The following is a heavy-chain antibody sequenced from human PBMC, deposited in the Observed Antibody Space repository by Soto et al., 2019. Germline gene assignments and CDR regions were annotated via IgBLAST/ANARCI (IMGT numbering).Heavy chain of an antibody. J-gene: IGHJ3*01. Sequence: VQLVQSGAELKKPGSSVKVSCKASGGSFSSSSINWVRQAPGQGPEWMGNILPFFGTADYAQKFQGRVTTTADVSTTTAYMALPSLTSEDTAVYYCASGPEYGGNSEAFELWGQGTVVTVSP. CDR3: ASGPEYGGNSEAFEL. V-gene: IGHV1-69*15. CDR1: GGSFSSSS. CDR2: ILPFFGTA. D-gene: IGHD2-21*02.